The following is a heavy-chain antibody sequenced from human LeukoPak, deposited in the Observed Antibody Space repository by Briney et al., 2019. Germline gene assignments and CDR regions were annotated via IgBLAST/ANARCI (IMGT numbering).Heavy chain of an antibody. D-gene: IGHD3-10*01. CDR2: IFYTGGT. V-gene: IGHV4-39*01. Sequence: SETLSLTCSVSGASITSSSYYWGWIRQPPETGLEWIGSIFYTGGTYYSPSLKSRVTISVDTSKNQFSLKLSSVTAADTAVYYCARHRGDGSGSYYYYYMDVWGIGTTVTVSS. CDR3: ARHRGDGSGSYYYYYMDV. J-gene: IGHJ6*03. CDR1: GASITSSSYY.